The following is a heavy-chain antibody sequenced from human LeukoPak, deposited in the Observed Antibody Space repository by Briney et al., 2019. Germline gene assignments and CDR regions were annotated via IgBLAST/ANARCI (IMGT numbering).Heavy chain of an antibody. J-gene: IGHJ4*02. CDR3: AEGMVTRLDY. V-gene: IGHV3-48*02. CDR2: ISSSSSLI. D-gene: IGHD5-18*01. Sequence: PGGSLRLSCAASGFTFSSYSMNSVRQAPGKGLESLSYISSSSSLIYYADSVKGRFPISRDNAKNSLYLQMNSPRDEDTAVYYCAEGMVTRLDYWGQGTLLTVSS. CDR1: GFTFSSYS.